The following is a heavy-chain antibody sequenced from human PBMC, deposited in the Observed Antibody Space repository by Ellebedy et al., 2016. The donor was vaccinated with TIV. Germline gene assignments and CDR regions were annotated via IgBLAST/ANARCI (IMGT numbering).Heavy chain of an antibody. CDR1: GLTFSIYE. CDR2: ISSSGSTI. J-gene: IGHJ6*02. Sequence: PGGSLRLSCAASGLTFSIYEMNWVRQAPGKGLEWVSYISSSGSTIHYADSVKGRFIISRDNAKNSLYLQMNTLRADDTATYYCAKQFYGMDVWGQGTTVTVSS. D-gene: IGHD4-11*01. CDR3: AKQFYGMDV. V-gene: IGHV3-48*03.